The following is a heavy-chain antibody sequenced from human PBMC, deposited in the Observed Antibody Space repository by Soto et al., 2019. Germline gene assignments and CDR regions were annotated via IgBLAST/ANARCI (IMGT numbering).Heavy chain of an antibody. CDR2: IYHSGST. D-gene: IGHD5-18*01. CDR3: ARASRGYSYAHPFDY. Sequence: SETLSLTCAASGGSISSSNWWSWVRQPPGKGLEWIGEIYHSGSTNYNPSLKSRVTISVDKSKNQFSLKLSSVTAADTAVYYCARASRGYSYAHPFDYWGQGTLVTVSS. CDR1: GGSISSSNW. J-gene: IGHJ4*02. V-gene: IGHV4-4*02.